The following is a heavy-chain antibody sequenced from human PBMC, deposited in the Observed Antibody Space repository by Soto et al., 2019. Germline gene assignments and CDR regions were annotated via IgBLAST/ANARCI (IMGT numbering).Heavy chain of an antibody. J-gene: IGHJ3*01. CDR3: ARDVGRDFGDYDAFDF. D-gene: IGHD4-17*01. V-gene: IGHV3-53*02. CDR2: IYSGGST. Sequence: EVQLVETGGGLIQPGGSLRLSCVVSGFTVSSNYMSWVRQAPGKGLEWVSVIYSGGSTYYADSVKGRFTISRDHSKNTLYLQMNSLRAEDTAVYYCARDVGRDFGDYDAFDFWGQGTMVTVSS. CDR1: GFTVSSNY.